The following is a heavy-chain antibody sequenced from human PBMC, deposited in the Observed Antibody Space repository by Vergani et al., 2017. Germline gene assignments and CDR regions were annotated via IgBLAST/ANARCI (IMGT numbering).Heavy chain of an antibody. CDR1: GGSISSYY. D-gene: IGHD1-1*01. V-gene: IGHV4-59*01. J-gene: IGHJ6*02. CDR3: ARDRNGGGYYDGMDV. Sequence: QVQLQESGPGLVKPSETLSLTCTVSGGSISSYYWSWIRQPPGKGLEWIGYIYYSGSTNYNPSLKSRVTISVDTAKNQFSLKLSSGTAADTAVYYCARDRNGGGYYDGMDVWGQGTTVTVSS. CDR2: IYYSGST.